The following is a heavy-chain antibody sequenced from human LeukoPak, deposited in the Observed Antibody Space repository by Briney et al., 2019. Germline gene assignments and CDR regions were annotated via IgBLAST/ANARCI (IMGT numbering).Heavy chain of an antibody. CDR1: GGSISSGGYY. D-gene: IGHD2-2*01. J-gene: IGHJ5*02. CDR3: AREVRGSTSCYLFP. V-gene: IGHV4-31*03. CDR2: IYYSGST. Sequence: SQTLSLTCTVSGGSISSGGYYWSWIRQHPGKGLEWIRYIYYSGSTYYNPSLKSRVTISVDTSKNQFSLKLSSVTAADTAVYYCAREVRGSTSCYLFPWGQGTLVTVSS.